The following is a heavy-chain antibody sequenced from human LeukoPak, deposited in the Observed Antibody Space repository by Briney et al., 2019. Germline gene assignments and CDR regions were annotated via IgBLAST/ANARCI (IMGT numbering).Heavy chain of an antibody. Sequence: SETLSLTCAVYGGSFSGYYWSWIRQPPGKGLEWIGYIYYSGSTYYNPSLKSRVTISVDTSKNQFSLKLSSVTAADTAVYYCARSVSPDAFDIWGQGTMVTVSS. V-gene: IGHV4-30-4*08. CDR1: GGSFSGYY. CDR3: ARSVSPDAFDI. J-gene: IGHJ3*02. CDR2: IYYSGST. D-gene: IGHD1-14*01.